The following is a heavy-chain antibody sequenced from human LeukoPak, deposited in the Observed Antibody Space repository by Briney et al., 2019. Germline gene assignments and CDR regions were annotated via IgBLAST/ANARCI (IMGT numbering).Heavy chain of an antibody. CDR2: ISSSSSYI. V-gene: IGHV3-21*01. D-gene: IGHD2-15*01. J-gene: IGHJ4*02. CDR3: ARDPGVRGSN. Sequence: PGGSLRLSCAASGFTFSSYSMNWVRQAPGKGLEWVSSISSSSSYIYYADSAKGRFTISRDNAKNSLYLQMNSLRAEDTAVYYCARDPGVRGSNWGQGTLVTVSS. CDR1: GFTFSSYS.